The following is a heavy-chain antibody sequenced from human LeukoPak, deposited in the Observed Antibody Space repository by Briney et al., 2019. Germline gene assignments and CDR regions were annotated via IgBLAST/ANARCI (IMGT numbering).Heavy chain of an antibody. D-gene: IGHD1-14*01. CDR1: GFTFSSYA. CDR3: AKDPDSTPDAFDI. V-gene: IGHV3-23*01. CDR2: ISGSGGST. Sequence: HPGGSLRLSCAASGFTFSSYAMSWVRQAPGKGLEWVSAISGSGGSTYYADSVKGRFTISRDNSKNTLYLQMNSLRAEDTAVYYCAKDPDSTPDAFDIWGQGTMVTVSS. J-gene: IGHJ3*02.